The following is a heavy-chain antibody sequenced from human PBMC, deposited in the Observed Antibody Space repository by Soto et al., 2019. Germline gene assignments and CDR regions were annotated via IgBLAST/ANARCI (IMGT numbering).Heavy chain of an antibody. CDR3: ARDNNWCFDY. J-gene: IGHJ4*02. D-gene: IGHD2-15*01. V-gene: IGHV3-74*01. CDR1: GFTFSAHW. Sequence: GGSLRLSCAASGFTFSAHWMHWVRQAPGKGLVWVSHIKTDGSITRDADSVKGRFTISRDNARNTLYLQMNSLRAEDTAVYYCARDNNWCFDYWGQGTLVTVSS. CDR2: IKTDGSIT.